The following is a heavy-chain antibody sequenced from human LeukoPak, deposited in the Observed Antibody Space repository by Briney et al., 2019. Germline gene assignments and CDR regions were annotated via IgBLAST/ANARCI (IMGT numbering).Heavy chain of an antibody. V-gene: IGHV3-30-3*01. CDR1: GFTFSSYA. D-gene: IGHD6-19*01. J-gene: IGHJ4*02. CDR2: ISYDGSNK. CDR3: ARERSGPTGGYFDY. Sequence: GGSLRLSCAASGFTFSSYAMHWVRQAPGKGLEWVAVISYDGSNKYYADSVKGRFTISRDNSKNTLYLQMNSLRAEDTAVYYCARERSGPTGGYFDYWGQGTPVTVSS.